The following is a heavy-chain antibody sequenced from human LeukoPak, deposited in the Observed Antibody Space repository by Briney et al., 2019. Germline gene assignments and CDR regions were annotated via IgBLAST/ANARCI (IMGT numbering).Heavy chain of an antibody. V-gene: IGHV4-30-2*01. D-gene: IGHD3-16*02. CDR3: ARAMITFGGVIVLDAFDI. CDR1: GGSISSGGYS. Sequence: PSETLSLTCAVSGGSISSGGYSWSWIRQPPGKGLEWIGYIYHSGSTYYNPSLKSRVTISVDRSKNQFSLKLSSVTAADTAVYYCARAMITFGGVIVLDAFDIWGQGTMVTVS. CDR2: IYHSGST. J-gene: IGHJ3*02.